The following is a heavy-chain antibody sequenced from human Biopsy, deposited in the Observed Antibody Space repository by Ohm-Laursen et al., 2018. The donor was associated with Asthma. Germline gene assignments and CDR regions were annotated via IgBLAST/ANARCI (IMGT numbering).Heavy chain of an antibody. Sequence: SLRLSCAASGFTFDDYGMHWVRQAPRQGLEWVSGISWNSGSIGYADSVKGRFTISRDNAKNSLYLQMNSLRVEDTALYYCAKATLGDIGKDYWGQGTLVTVSS. V-gene: IGHV3-9*01. CDR1: GFTFDDYG. CDR3: AKATLGDIGKDY. CDR2: ISWNSGSI. D-gene: IGHD2-21*01. J-gene: IGHJ4*02.